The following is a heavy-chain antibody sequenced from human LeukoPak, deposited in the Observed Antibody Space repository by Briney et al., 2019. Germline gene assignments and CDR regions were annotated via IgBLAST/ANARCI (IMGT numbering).Heavy chain of an antibody. J-gene: IGHJ4*02. CDR1: GFTFSSYA. CDR3: AKGTKPYYGSGSYYPDY. V-gene: IGHV3-23*01. Sequence: SGGSLRLSCAASGFTFSSYAMSWVRQAPGKGLEWVSAISGSGGCTYYADSVKGRFTISRDNSKNTLYLQMNSLRAEDTAVYYCAKGTKPYYGSGSYYPDYWGQGTLVTVSS. D-gene: IGHD3-10*01. CDR2: ISGSGGCT.